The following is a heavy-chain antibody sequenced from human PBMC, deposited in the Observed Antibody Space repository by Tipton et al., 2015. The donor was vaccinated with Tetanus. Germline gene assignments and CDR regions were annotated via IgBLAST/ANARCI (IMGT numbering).Heavy chain of an antibody. CDR2: INQSGST. CDR1: GGSFSGYY. J-gene: IGHJ5*02. Sequence: TLSLTCAVYGGSFSGYYWSWVRQSPGKGLEWIGEINQSGSTNYNPSLKSRATMSVDTSKNQFSLKLSSVTDADTAIYYCARDHRLSAAYAGWFAPWGQGTLVTVSS. V-gene: IGHV4-34*01. CDR3: ARDHRLSAAYAGWFAP. D-gene: IGHD1-26*01.